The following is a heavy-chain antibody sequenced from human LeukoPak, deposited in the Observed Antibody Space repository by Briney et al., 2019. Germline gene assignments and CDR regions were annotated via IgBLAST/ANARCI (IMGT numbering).Heavy chain of an antibody. CDR2: ISSSGST. J-gene: IGHJ3*02. D-gene: IGHD5-12*01. V-gene: IGHV4-61*02. CDR3: ARHPLAGWLRAFDI. CDR1: GDSISSGDYY. Sequence: SQTLSLTCTVSGDSISSGDYYWSWIRQPAGKGLEWIGRISSSGSTNYNPSLKSRVTISVDTSKNQFSLKLSSVTAADTAVYYCARHPLAGWLRAFDIWGQGTMVTVSS.